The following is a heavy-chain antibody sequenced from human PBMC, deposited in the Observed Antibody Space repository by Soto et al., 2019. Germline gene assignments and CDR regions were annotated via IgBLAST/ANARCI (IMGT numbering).Heavy chain of an antibody. J-gene: IGHJ4*02. Sequence: SSETLSLTCTVSGGSISSSSYYWGWIRQPPGKGLEWIGSIYYSGSTYYNPSLKSRVTISVDTSKNQFSLKLSSVTAADTAVYYCARLPDYYDSSGYYYHIFDYWGQGTLVTVSS. D-gene: IGHD3-22*01. CDR3: ARLPDYYDSSGYYYHIFDY. V-gene: IGHV4-39*01. CDR2: IYYSGST. CDR1: GGSISSSSYY.